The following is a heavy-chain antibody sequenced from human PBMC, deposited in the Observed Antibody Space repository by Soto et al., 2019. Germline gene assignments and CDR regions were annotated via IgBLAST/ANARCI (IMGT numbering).Heavy chain of an antibody. D-gene: IGHD2-21*01. J-gene: IGHJ4*02. CDR2: IYYDGNT. CDR1: GDSITSDKYY. V-gene: IGHV4-39*01. CDR3: ARVGLLPLHFDY. Sequence: PSETLSLTCTVSGDSITSDKYYWGWIRQPPGKGLETIANIYYDGNTYYNPSLESRVTISVDTSKNQFSLKLSSVTAADTAVYYCARVGLLPLHFDYWGQGTLVTVSS.